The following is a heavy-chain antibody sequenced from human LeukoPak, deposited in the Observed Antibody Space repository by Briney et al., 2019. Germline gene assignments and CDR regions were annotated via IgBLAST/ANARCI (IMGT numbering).Heavy chain of an antibody. CDR2: ISGSGGST. CDR3: AKDSVEAGPFDY. J-gene: IGHJ4*02. Sequence: GGSLRLSCAASGFTFSSYEMNWVRQAPGKGLEWVSAISGSGGSTYYADSVKGRFTISRDNSKNTLYLQMNSLRAEDTAVYYCAKDSVEAGPFDYWGQGTLVTVSS. CDR1: GFTFSSYE. D-gene: IGHD6-19*01. V-gene: IGHV3-23*01.